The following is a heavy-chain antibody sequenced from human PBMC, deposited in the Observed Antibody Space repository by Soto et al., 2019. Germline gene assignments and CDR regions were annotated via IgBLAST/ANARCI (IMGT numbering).Heavy chain of an antibody. V-gene: IGHV5-51*01. Sequence: PGESLKISWKGSGYSFTSFWIGWVRQMPGKGLEWMGIIYPGDSDTRYSPSFQGQVTISADKSISTAYLQRSSLKASDTAMYYCARICGDCNSRDNYYYYGMDVWGQGTTVTVSS. D-gene: IGHD2-21*02. CDR3: ARICGDCNSRDNYYYYGMDV. J-gene: IGHJ6*02. CDR1: GYSFTSFW. CDR2: IYPGDSDT.